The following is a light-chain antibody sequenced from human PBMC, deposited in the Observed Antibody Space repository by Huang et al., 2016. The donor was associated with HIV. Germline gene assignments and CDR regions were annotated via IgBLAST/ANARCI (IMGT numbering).Light chain of an antibody. J-gene: IGKJ1*01. V-gene: IGKV1-27*01. Sequence: DIQMTQSPPSLSAFVGDRVTITCRASQAISNYLAWYQLTPGKDPKLLIYGASTLQSGVPSRFSGSGSGTDFTLTISSLQPEDVAVYFCQKYDSAPRTFGQGTRVEIK. CDR2: GAS. CDR3: QKYDSAPRT. CDR1: QAISNY.